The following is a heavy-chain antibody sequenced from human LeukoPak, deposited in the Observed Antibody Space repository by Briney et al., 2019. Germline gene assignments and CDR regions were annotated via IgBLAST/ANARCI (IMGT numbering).Heavy chain of an antibody. CDR3: ARGTPLGY. Sequence: GGSLRLSCAASGFTFSDYSMGWVRQAPGKGLEWVSALGGKGGGTIYADSVKGRFTISRDNSKNTLYLQMDGLRAEDTAIYCCARGTPLGYWGQGTLVTVSS. CDR1: GFTFSDYS. J-gene: IGHJ4*02. D-gene: IGHD1-26*01. CDR2: LGGKGGGT. V-gene: IGHV3-23*01.